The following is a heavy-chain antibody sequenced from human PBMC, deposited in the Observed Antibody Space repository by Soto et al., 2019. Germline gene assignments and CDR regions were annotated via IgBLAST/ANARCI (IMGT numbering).Heavy chain of an antibody. CDR1: GYTFINYY. D-gene: IGHD2-15*01. V-gene: IGHV1-2*02. J-gene: IGHJ4*02. CDR2: ISPKSGGT. Sequence: AAVKVSCKASGYTFINYYMHWVRQAPGQGVEWMGRISPKSGGTNYAQKFQGRVSITWDTSLKPAYMELSSLMSDYTAVYYCSRPPGYFSDWHYFDLWGQGTLVTVSS. CDR3: SRPPGYFSDWHYFDL.